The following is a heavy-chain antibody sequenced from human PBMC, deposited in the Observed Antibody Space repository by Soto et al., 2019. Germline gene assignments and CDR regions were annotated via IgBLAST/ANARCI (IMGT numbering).Heavy chain of an antibody. CDR2: ISYDGSNK. CDR3: ARDARPSSYYYYDGMDV. CDR1: GFTFSSYA. J-gene: IGHJ6*02. Sequence: GGSLRLSCAASGFTFSSYAMHWVRQAPGKGLEWVAVISYDGSNKYYADSAKGRFTISRDNSKNTLYLQMNSLRAEDTAVYYCARDARPSSYYYYDGMDVWGQLTTVTVSS. V-gene: IGHV3-30-3*01.